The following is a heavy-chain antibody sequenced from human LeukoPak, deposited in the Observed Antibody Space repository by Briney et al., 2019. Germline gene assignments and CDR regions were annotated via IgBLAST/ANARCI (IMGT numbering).Heavy chain of an antibody. CDR2: INSGTGYT. CDR3: ARDGPWGAVAPDAFDI. CDR1: GFTFSWYS. V-gene: IGHV3-21*01. J-gene: IGHJ3*02. D-gene: IGHD3-16*01. Sequence: GGSLRLSCAASGFTFSWYSMNWVRRAPGKGLEWVSSINSGTGYTYYADSVKGRFTISRDNAKNSLYLQMNSLRAEDTAVYYCARDGPWGAVAPDAFDIWGQGTMVTVSS.